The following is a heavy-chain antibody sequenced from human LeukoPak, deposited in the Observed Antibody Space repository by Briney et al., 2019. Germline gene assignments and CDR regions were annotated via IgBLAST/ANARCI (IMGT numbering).Heavy chain of an antibody. CDR1: GFTFSSYA. CDR2: ISGSGGST. CDR3: AKARTYSSGWYWAY. J-gene: IGHJ4*02. Sequence: GGSLRLSCAASGFTFSSYAMSWVRQAPGKGLEWVSAISGSGGSTYCADSVKGRFTISRDNSKNTLYLQMNSLRAEDTVVYYCAKARTYSSGWYWAYWGQGTLVTVSS. D-gene: IGHD6-19*01. V-gene: IGHV3-23*01.